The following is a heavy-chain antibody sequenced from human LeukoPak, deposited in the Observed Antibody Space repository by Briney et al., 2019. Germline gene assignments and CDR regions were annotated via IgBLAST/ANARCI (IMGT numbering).Heavy chain of an antibody. D-gene: IGHD3-9*01. CDR1: GYTFTGYY. Sequence: ASVKVSCKASGYTFTGYYMHWVRQAPVQGLEWKGWINPNSVGTSYAQKFQGRITMTRNTSVSTAYMELRRLRSDDTAVYYCTRMSDILTGHYPQWFHPWGQGTLVTVSS. CDR3: TRMSDILTGHYPQWFHP. V-gene: IGHV1-2*02. CDR2: INPNSVGT. J-gene: IGHJ5*02.